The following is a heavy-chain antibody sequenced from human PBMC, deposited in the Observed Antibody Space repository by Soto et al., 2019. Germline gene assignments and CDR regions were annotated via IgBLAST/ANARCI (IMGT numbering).Heavy chain of an antibody. CDR2: MYNTGRT. CDR3: ARDLWGYCGTDCYPLDV. CDR1: GGSISKYY. J-gene: IGHJ6*02. Sequence: SETLSLTCTVSGGSISKYYWSWIRQPPGKGLEWIGYMYNTGRTVYNPSFKSRVTISVDTSKNQFSLQLDSVTAADTAVYYCARDLWGYCGTDCYPLDVWGQGTTVTVSS. V-gene: IGHV4-59*01. D-gene: IGHD2-21*02.